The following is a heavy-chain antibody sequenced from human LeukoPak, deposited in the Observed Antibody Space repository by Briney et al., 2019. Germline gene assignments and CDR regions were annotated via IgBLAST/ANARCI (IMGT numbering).Heavy chain of an antibody. Sequence: ASVTVSFTASVYSFSGHYMDWVRQAPGQGLEWVGWINPDSGDTNYAQKFQGRVTMTRDTSISTAYMELSSLRSDDTAVYYCARGGTLAGHWYFDLWGRGTQVAVSS. CDR3: ARGGTLAGHWYFDL. CDR2: INPDSGDT. J-gene: IGHJ2*01. CDR1: VYSFSGHY. V-gene: IGHV1-2*02. D-gene: IGHD6-19*01.